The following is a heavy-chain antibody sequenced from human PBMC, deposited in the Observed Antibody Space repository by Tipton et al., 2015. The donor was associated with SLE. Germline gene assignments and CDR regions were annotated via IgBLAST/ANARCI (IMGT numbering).Heavy chain of an antibody. CDR2: INSVGSTI. D-gene: IGHD5-24*01. J-gene: IGHJ4*02. Sequence: SLRLSCEASGFTFSSYEMNWVRQAPGKGLEWISYINSVGSTIYYADSVKGRFTISRDNAKNSLYLQMNSLRAEDTALYYCAREAMTTIPYHFDSWGQGTLVTVSS. CDR1: GFTFSSYE. V-gene: IGHV3-48*03. CDR3: AREAMTTIPYHFDS.